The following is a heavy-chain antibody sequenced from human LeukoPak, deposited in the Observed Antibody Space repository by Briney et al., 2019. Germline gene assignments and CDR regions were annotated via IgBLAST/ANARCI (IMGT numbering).Heavy chain of an antibody. CDR2: INPNSGGT. Sequence: ASVKVSCKASGYTFTGYYMHWVRQAPGQGLEWMGWINPNSGGTNYAQKFQGRVTMTRDTSISTAYMELSRLRSDDTAVYYCARVNPIAWLVPAAIYPDYWGQGTLVTVSS. J-gene: IGHJ4*02. V-gene: IGHV1-2*02. CDR3: ARVNPIAWLVPAAIYPDY. D-gene: IGHD2-2*02. CDR1: GYTFTGYY.